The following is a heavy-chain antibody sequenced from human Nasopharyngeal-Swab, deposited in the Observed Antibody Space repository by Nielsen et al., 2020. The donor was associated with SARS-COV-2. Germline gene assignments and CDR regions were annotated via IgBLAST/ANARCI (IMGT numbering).Heavy chain of an antibody. J-gene: IGHJ6*03. D-gene: IGHD1-26*01. CDR2: IYYSGST. CDR1: GGSVSSGSYY. V-gene: IGHV4-61*01. CDR3: ARYSGSYYRGYMDV. Sequence: SETLSLTCTVSGGSVSSGSYYWSWIRQPPGKGLEWIGYIYYSGSTNYNPSLKSRVTISVDTSKNQFSLKLSSVTAADTAVYYCARYSGSYYRGYMDVWSKGTTVTVSS.